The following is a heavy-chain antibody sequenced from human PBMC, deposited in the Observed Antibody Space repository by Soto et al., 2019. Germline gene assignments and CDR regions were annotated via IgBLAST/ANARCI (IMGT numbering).Heavy chain of an antibody. CDR2: IDPADSYA. D-gene: IGHD3-10*02. J-gene: IGHJ6*02. Sequence: GEALKISCRASGYSFVTFWITWVRQMPGKGLEWMGRIDPADSYARYSPSFEGHVTMSVDRSINTAYLHWSSLKVSDTAIYYCAKHVEAFYFRLDAWGQGTSVTVSS. CDR3: AKHVEAFYFRLDA. CDR1: GYSFVTFW. V-gene: IGHV5-10-1*01.